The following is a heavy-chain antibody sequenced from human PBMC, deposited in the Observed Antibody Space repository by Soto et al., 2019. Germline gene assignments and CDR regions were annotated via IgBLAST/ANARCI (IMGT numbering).Heavy chain of an antibody. CDR1: GFNFSTSR. Sequence: LRLSCAASGFNFSTSRMNWVRQAPGKGLEWVSYISSSSTAIYYADSVKGRFTISRDNAKKSLYLQMNSLRDEDTAVYYCARDQLGATVITDQQYYYAMDVWGQGTTVTVSS. CDR2: ISSSSTAI. CDR3: ARDQLGATVITDQQYYYAMDV. D-gene: IGHD4-17*01. J-gene: IGHJ6*02. V-gene: IGHV3-48*02.